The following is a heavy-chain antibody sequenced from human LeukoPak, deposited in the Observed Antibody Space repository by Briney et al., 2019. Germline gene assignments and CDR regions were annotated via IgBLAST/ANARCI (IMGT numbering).Heavy chain of an antibody. J-gene: IGHJ4*02. V-gene: IGHV1-69*05. CDR1: GGTLSSYD. D-gene: IGHD3-3*01. Sequence: SVKVSCKASGGTLSSYDISWVRQAPGQGPEWMGRIIPIFGTANYAQKFQGRVTITTDESTSTAYMELSGLRSEDTAVYYCARDYATIFGVVINFLDYWGQGTLVTVSS. CDR2: IIPIFGTA. CDR3: ARDYATIFGVVINFLDY.